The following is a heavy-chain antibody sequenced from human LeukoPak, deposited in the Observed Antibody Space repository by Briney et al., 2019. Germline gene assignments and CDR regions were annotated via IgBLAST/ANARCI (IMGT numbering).Heavy chain of an antibody. CDR2: INHSGST. Sequence: SETLSLTCAVHGGSFSGYYWSWIRQPPGKGLEWIGEINHSGSTNYNPSLKSRVTISVDTSKNQFSLKLSSVTAADTAVYYCARGPWDYDYVWGSYRYYDYWGQGTLVTVSS. CDR3: ARGPWDYDYVWGSYRYYDY. D-gene: IGHD3-16*02. V-gene: IGHV4-34*01. J-gene: IGHJ4*02. CDR1: GGSFSGYY.